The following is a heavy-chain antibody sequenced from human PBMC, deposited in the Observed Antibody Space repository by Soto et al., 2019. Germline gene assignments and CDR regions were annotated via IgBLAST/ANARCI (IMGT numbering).Heavy chain of an antibody. V-gene: IGHV3-74*01. CDR2: IKGDGTGT. D-gene: IGHD3-22*01. J-gene: IGHJ3*02. CDR1: GFTFSNFW. CDR3: ARAGATYYNSSNSHDAFEI. Sequence: GGSLRLSCAASGFTFSNFWMHWVRQAPGKGLVWVSRIKGDGTGTSYADSVKGRFTISRDNGKNTLYLQMNSLRAEDTAVYYCARAGATYYNSSNSHDAFEIWGQGTMVTVSS.